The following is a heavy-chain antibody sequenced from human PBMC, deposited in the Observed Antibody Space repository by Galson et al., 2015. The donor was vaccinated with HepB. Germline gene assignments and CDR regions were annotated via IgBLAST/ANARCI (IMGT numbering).Heavy chain of an antibody. Sequence: SLRLSCAASGFTFSSYSMNWVRQAPGKGLEWVSSISSSSSYIYYADSVKGRFTISRDNAKNSLYLQMNSLRAEDTAVYYCAREPAALRYYGMDVWGQGTTVTVSS. D-gene: IGHD2-2*01. CDR3: AREPAALRYYGMDV. V-gene: IGHV3-21*01. J-gene: IGHJ6*02. CDR1: GFTFSSYS. CDR2: ISSSSSYI.